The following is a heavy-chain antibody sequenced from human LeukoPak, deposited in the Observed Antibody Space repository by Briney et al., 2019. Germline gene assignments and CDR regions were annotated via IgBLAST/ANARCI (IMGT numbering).Heavy chain of an antibody. CDR3: AKRQMATKTFDY. Sequence: PGGSLRLSCAASGFTFSSYAMSWVRQAPGKGLEWVSAISGSGGSTYYADSVKGRFTISGDNSKNTLYLQMNSLRAEDTAVYYCAKRQMATKTFDYWGQGTLVTVSS. V-gene: IGHV3-23*01. D-gene: IGHD5-24*01. CDR1: GFTFSSYA. J-gene: IGHJ4*02. CDR2: ISGSGGST.